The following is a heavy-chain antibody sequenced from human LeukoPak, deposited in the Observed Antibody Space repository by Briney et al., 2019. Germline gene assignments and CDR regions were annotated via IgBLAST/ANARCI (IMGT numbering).Heavy chain of an antibody. CDR1: GFTFSNYE. Sequence: GGSPRLSCAASGFTFSNYEMSWVRQAPGKGLEWVSYIDSSGTTIYYADSVKGRFTMSRDNAKNSLYLQMNSLRAEDTAVYFCAREFGGYGGDPFDIWGQGTMVTVSS. V-gene: IGHV3-48*03. J-gene: IGHJ3*02. CDR2: IDSSGTTI. D-gene: IGHD3-22*01. CDR3: AREFGGYGGDPFDI.